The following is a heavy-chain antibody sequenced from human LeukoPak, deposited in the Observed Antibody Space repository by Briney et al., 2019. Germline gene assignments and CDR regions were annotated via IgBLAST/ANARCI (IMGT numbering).Heavy chain of an antibody. J-gene: IGHJ3*02. CDR2: ISSSSSYI. V-gene: IGHV3-21*01. CDR3: ARGVYGDYSAFDI. CDR1: GFTFSSYS. Sequence: PGGSLRLSCAASGFTFSSYSMNWVRQAPGKGLEWVSSISSSSSYIYYADSVKGRFTISRDNAKNSLYLQMNSLRAEDTAVYYCARGVYGDYSAFDIWGQGTMVTVSS. D-gene: IGHD4-17*01.